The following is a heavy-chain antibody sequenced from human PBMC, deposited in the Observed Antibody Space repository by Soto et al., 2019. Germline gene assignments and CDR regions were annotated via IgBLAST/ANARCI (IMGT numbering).Heavy chain of an antibody. CDR3: IRGPRPSSVGTGAF. Sequence: GGSLRLSCAASGFVFNMYWMHWVRQVPGEWPEWVTRINDDGTRTDYADSAKGRFTISRDNAKDILYLQMNALRVDDTAVYYCIRGPRPSSVGTGAFWGQGXLVTVSS. CDR2: INDDGTRT. CDR1: GFVFNMYW. D-gene: IGHD3-10*01. V-gene: IGHV3-74*01. J-gene: IGHJ4*02.